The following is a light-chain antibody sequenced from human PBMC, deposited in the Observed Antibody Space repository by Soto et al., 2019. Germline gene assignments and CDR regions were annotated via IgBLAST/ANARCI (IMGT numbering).Light chain of an antibody. CDR1: QSVGSS. Sequence: EIVMTQSPATLSVSPGERATLSCRASQSVGSSLAWYQQKPGQAPRVLIYGASTTAPGIPARFSGSGSGTEFTLTISSLQSEDSAVYHCQQYDDWPRTFGQGTKVDI. CDR3: QQYDDWPRT. J-gene: IGKJ1*01. V-gene: IGKV3-15*01. CDR2: GAS.